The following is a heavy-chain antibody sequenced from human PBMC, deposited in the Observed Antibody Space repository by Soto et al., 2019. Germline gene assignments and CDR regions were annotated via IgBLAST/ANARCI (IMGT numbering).Heavy chain of an antibody. Sequence: ASVKVSCKSSGYTVTSSDIHGVRQAPGQGLEWMGIINPSGGSTSYAQKFQGRVTMTRDTSTSTVYMELSSLRSEDTAVYYCARGIVTYYYGMDVWGQGTTVTVS. J-gene: IGHJ6*02. CDR1: GYTVTSSD. CDR3: ARGIVTYYYGMDV. V-gene: IGHV1-46*03. CDR2: INPSGGST. D-gene: IGHD1-26*01.